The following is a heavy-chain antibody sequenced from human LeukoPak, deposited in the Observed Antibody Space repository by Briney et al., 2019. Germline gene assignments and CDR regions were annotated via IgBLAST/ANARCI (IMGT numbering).Heavy chain of an antibody. V-gene: IGHV4-34*09. CDR1: GGSFSGYY. D-gene: IGHD3-16*01. CDR3: ASALTQSDAFDI. CDR2: IYYSGST. J-gene: IGHJ3*02. Sequence: PSETLSLTCAVYGGSFSGYYWSWIRQPPGKGLEWIGYIYYSGSTYYNPSLKSRVTISVDTSKNQFSLKLSSVTAADTAVYYCASALTQSDAFDIWGQGTMVTVSS.